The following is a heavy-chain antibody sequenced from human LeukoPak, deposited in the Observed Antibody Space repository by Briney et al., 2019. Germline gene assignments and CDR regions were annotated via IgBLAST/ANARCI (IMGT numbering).Heavy chain of an antibody. J-gene: IGHJ5*02. CDR2: IYTSGST. D-gene: IGHD2-21*02. CDR3: ARGPYCGSDCWLQS. Sequence: SETLSLTCTVSGGSISNYYWSWIRQPAGKGLEWIGRIYTSGSTNYNPSLKSRVTMSVDTSKNQFSLKLNSVTAADTAVYYCARGPYCGSDCWLQSWGQGTLVTVSS. V-gene: IGHV4-4*07. CDR1: GGSISNYY.